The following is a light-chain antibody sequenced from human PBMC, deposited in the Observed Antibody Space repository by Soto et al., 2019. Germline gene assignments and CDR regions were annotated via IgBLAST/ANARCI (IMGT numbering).Light chain of an antibody. CDR1: QGISSY. CDR3: QHYYSDPPT. Sequence: AIRMTQSPSSLSASTGDRVTITCRASQGISSYLAWYQQKPGKAPKLLIYAASTLQSGVPSRFSGSGSGTDFTLTISCLQSEDLATYYCQHYYSDPPTFGQGTKVDIK. V-gene: IGKV1-8*01. CDR2: AAS. J-gene: IGKJ1*01.